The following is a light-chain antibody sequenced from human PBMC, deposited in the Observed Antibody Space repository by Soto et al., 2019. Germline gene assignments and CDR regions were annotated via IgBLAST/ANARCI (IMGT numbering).Light chain of an antibody. CDR1: QDIGSW. CDR3: QQANNFPLT. V-gene: IGKV1-12*01. J-gene: IGKJ3*01. CDR2: AAA. Sequence: DLQMTQSPSSVSASVGDRVTITCRASQDIGSWLAWYQQKPGKAPKLLIYAAASLQSGVPSRFSATFSGTDFTLTISSLQPEDLATYFCQQANNFPLTFGPGTKVDLK.